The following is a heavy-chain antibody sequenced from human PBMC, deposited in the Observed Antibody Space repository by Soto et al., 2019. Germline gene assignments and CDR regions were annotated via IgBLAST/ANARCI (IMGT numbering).Heavy chain of an antibody. CDR2: IIPIVDRA. J-gene: IGHJ4*02. CDR1: GGTFSTYT. D-gene: IGHD2-2*01. Sequence: QVQLVQSGAEVKKPGSSVRVSCKASGGTFSTYTISGVRQAPGQGLEWMGRIIPIVDRANYAQKFQGRVTITADKSTSTAYMELSSLRSDDTAVYYCARDLAITVPAPMGYWGQGTLVTVSS. V-gene: IGHV1-69*08. CDR3: ARDLAITVPAPMGY.